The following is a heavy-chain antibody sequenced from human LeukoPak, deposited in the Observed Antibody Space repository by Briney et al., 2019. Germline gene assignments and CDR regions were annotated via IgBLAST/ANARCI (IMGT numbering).Heavy chain of an antibody. CDR3: ARGCDSSERKYNWFDP. D-gene: IGHD3-22*01. CDR1: GGSFSGYY. V-gene: IGHV4-34*01. CDR2: INHSGST. Sequence: SETLSLTCAVYGGSFSGYYWSWIRQPPGKGLEWIGEINHSGSTNYNPSLKSRVTISVDTSKNQFSLKLSSVTAADTAMYYCARGCDSSERKYNWFDPWGQGTLVTVSS. J-gene: IGHJ5*02.